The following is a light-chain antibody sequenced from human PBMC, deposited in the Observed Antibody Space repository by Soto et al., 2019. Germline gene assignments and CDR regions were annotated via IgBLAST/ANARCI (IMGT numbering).Light chain of an antibody. J-gene: IGKJ5*01. CDR2: GAS. CDR3: QQYGNSPIT. V-gene: IGKV3-20*01. CDR1: QSVNSEY. Sequence: EIVLTQSPVTLSLSTKERATLSCRASQSVNSEYLAWYQQKPGQAPRLLIYGASIRATGIPDRFSGSGAGTDFTLSISRLEPEDFASYYCQQYGNSPITFGQGTRLEI.